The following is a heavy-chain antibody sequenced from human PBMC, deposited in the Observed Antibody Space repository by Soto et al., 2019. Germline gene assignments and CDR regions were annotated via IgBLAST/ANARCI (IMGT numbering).Heavy chain of an antibody. CDR3: ARGGWGSYDDISTLNWFDP. J-gene: IGHJ5*02. Sequence: GASVKVSCKASGYTFTSYYMNWVRQAPGQRLEWLGIINPSGGYTTYAQKFQGRVTITSDTSASTAYMEMSSLRSEDTAVYYCARGGWGSYDDISTLNWFDPWGQGTLVTVSS. CDR2: INPSGGYT. V-gene: IGHV1-46*01. D-gene: IGHD3-9*01. CDR1: GYTFTSYY.